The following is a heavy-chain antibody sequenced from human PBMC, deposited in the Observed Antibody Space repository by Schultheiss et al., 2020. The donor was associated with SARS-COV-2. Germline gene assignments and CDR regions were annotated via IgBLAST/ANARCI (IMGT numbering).Heavy chain of an antibody. Sequence: SQTLSLTCAVYGGSFSGYYWSWIRQPPGKGLEWIGEINHSGSTNYNPSLKSRVTISVDTSKNQFSLKLSSVTAADTAVYYCARGGSYYDFWSGYFAYYMDVLGRATTVTVSS. CDR3: ARGGSYYDFWSGYFAYYMDV. J-gene: IGHJ6*03. CDR1: GGSFSGYY. CDR2: INHSGST. V-gene: IGHV4-34*01. D-gene: IGHD3-3*01.